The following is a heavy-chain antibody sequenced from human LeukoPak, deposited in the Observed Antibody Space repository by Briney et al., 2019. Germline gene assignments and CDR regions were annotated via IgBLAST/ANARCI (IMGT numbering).Heavy chain of an antibody. D-gene: IGHD6-13*01. Sequence: GGSLRLSCAVSGFSVSGYWMTWVRQAPGRGLEWVANIKQDGSEKNYVDSVKGRFTISRDNAENSLFLQMNSLRVEDTAVYYCAREWQGGIAAAGTRIEGDYWGQGTLVTVSS. V-gene: IGHV3-7*01. J-gene: IGHJ4*02. CDR1: GFSVSGYW. CDR3: AREWQGGIAAAGTRIEGDY. CDR2: IKQDGSEK.